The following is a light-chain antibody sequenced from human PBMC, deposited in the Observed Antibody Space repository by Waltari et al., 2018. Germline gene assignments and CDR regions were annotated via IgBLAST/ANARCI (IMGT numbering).Light chain of an antibody. Sequence: IQLTQSSSFLSASVGYRVTITCRAMQCINSYLAWYQQKPGKAPKLLIYAASTLQCGVPSRFSGSGSGTEFTLTISSLQPEDSATYYCQQLDGYPQTFGQGTNLEIK. CDR3: QQLDGYPQT. J-gene: IGKJ2*01. V-gene: IGKV1-9*01. CDR2: AAS. CDR1: QCINSY.